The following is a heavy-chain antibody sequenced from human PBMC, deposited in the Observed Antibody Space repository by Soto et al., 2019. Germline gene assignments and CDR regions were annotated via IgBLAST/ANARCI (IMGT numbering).Heavy chain of an antibody. CDR1: GFTFSSYG. J-gene: IGHJ3*02. Sequence: QVQLVESGGGVVQPGRSLRLSCAASGFTFSSYGMHWVRQAPGTGLEWVAVIWYDGSNKYYADSVKGRFTISRDNSKNTLYLQMNSLRAEDTAVYYCAAAVNSAFDIWGQGTMVTVSS. CDR3: AAAVNSAFDI. CDR2: IWYDGSNK. V-gene: IGHV3-33*01.